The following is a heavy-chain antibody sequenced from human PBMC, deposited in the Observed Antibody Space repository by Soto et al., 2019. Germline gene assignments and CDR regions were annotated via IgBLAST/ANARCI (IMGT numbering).Heavy chain of an antibody. Sequence: QVQLVESGGGVVQPGRSLRLSCAASGFTFSSYGMHWVRQAPGKGLEWVAVIWYDGSNKYYADSVKGRFTISRDNSKNPLYLQMNSLRAEDTAVYYCARGEGSIVVVVAATDYFDYWGQGTLVTVSS. CDR1: GFTFSSYG. CDR2: IWYDGSNK. J-gene: IGHJ4*02. D-gene: IGHD2-15*01. V-gene: IGHV3-33*01. CDR3: ARGEGSIVVVVAATDYFDY.